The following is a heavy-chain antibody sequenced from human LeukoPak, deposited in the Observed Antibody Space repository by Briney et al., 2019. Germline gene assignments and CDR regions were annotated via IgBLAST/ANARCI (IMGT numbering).Heavy chain of an antibody. J-gene: IGHJ4*02. CDR2: TNEDGSYA. D-gene: IGHD6-19*01. V-gene: IGHV3-74*03. Sequence: GGSLRLSCAASGFTLSSYWVHWVRQPPGKGLMWLSRTNEDGSYAEFADSVKGRFTISRDNSQNTLYLRMNSLRAEDTAVYYCAKAVPGIAVAGANFDYWGQGTLVTVSS. CDR1: GFTLSSYW. CDR3: AKAVPGIAVAGANFDY.